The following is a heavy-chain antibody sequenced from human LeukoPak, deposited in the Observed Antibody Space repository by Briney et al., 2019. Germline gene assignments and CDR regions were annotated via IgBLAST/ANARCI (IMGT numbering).Heavy chain of an antibody. CDR1: GGSISSSSFS. Sequence: SETLSLTCTDSGGSISSSSFSWGWIRQPPGKGLEWIANIYYTGSTYYSPSLQSRVTISVDTSKNQFYLKLSSVTAADTAVYYCGRQLVGATAYYFDYWGQGTLVTVSS. D-gene: IGHD1-26*01. V-gene: IGHV4-39*01. CDR3: GRQLVGATAYYFDY. J-gene: IGHJ4*02. CDR2: IYYTGST.